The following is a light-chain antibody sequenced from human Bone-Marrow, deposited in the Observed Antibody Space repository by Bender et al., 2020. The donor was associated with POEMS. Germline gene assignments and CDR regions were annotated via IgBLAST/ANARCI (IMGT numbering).Light chain of an antibody. J-gene: IGLJ3*02. V-gene: IGLV2-14*01. CDR1: SSDIDFYNS. CDR3: ASYTTTNTWV. Sequence: QSALTQPASVSGSPGQSITISCTGTSSDIDFYNSVSWYQQYPGKAPKLMIYVVSKRPSGVSDRFSGSKSGNTASLTISGLRTEDEGNYYCASYTTTNTWVFGGGTLLTVL. CDR2: VVS.